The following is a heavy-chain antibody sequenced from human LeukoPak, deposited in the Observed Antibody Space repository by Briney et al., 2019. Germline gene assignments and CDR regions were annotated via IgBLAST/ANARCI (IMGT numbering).Heavy chain of an antibody. J-gene: IGHJ4*02. CDR2: IWYDGSNK. CDR1: GFTFSSYG. V-gene: IGHV3-33*06. CDR3: AKGGAPLRFLEWEIDY. Sequence: GRSLRLSCAASGFTFSSYGMHWVRQAPGKGLEWVAVIWYDGSNKYYADSVKGRFTISRDNSKNTLYLQMNSLRAEDTAVYYCAKGGAPLRFLEWEIDYWGQGTLVTVSS. D-gene: IGHD3-3*01.